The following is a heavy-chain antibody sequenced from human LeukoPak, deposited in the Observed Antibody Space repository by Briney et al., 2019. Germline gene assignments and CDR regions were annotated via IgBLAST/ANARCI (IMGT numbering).Heavy chain of an antibody. V-gene: IGHV3-72*01. J-gene: IGHJ4*02. D-gene: IGHD1-26*01. CDR3: ATVVGATTVDF. CDR2: TRNKVNRYTT. CDR1: GFTFSDHY. Sequence: PGGSLRLSCAASGFTFSDHYMDWVRQGPGKGLEWVGRTRNKVNRYTTEYAASVKGRFTISRDDSKNSLYLQMNSLKTEDTAVYYCATVVGATTVDFWGQGTLVTVSS.